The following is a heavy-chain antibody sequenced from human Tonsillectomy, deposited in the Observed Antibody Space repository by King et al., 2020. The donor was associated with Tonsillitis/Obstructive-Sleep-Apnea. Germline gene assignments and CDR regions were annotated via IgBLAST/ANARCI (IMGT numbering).Heavy chain of an antibody. V-gene: IGHV4-34*01. CDR3: VAYYYYYGMDV. Sequence: HVQLQQWGAGLLKPSETLSLTCTVYGGSFSGYYWSWIRQPPGKGLEWIGEINHSGSTNYNPSLKSRVTISVDTPKNQFSLKLSSVTAADTAVYYCVAYYYYYGMDVWGQGTTFTVSS. J-gene: IGHJ6*02. CDR1: GGSFSGYY. CDR2: INHSGST.